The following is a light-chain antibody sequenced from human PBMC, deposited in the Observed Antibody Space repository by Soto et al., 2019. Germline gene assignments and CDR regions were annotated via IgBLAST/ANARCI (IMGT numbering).Light chain of an antibody. CDR1: QSISRLY. CDR3: HQYDTSDTWT. CDR2: DGS. V-gene: IGKV3-20*01. J-gene: IGKJ1*01. Sequence: EIVLTQSPGTLSLSPGEGATLSCRASQSISRLYLSWYQQKPGQPPRLLIYDGSTRATGIPHRFIGSGSGTDFTLTISKLEPGDFAVYYCHQYDTSDTWTFGQGTKVEIK.